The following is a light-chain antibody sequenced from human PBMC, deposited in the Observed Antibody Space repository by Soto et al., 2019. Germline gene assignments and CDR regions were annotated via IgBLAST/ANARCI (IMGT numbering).Light chain of an antibody. CDR1: DVGSFLL. CDR2: EGN. V-gene: IGLV2-23*01. CDR3: CSYAGSGTFYV. J-gene: IGLJ1*01. Sequence: QSVLAQPASVSGSPGQSITISCSDVGSFLLVSWYQQRPGKAPQLIIYEGNKRPSGISNRFSGFKSGNTASLTVSGLQAEDEADYYCCSYAGSGTFYVFGSGTKVTV.